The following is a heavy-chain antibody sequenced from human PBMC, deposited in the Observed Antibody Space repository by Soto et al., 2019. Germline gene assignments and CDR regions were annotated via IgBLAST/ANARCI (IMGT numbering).Heavy chain of an antibody. CDR2: IHYSGTT. Sequence: PSETLSLTCTVSGGSISSGDYYWDWIRQPPGKGLEWIGNIHYSGTTYYNPSLKSRVTISVDTSKNQFSMKLSSVTAADTAVFYCARSYASGSYSIPFDYWGPGTPVTVSS. V-gene: IGHV4-39*01. CDR1: GGSISSGDYY. D-gene: IGHD3-10*01. J-gene: IGHJ4*02. CDR3: ARSYASGSYSIPFDY.